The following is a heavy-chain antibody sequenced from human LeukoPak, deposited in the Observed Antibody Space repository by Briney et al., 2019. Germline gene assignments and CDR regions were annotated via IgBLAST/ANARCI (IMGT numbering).Heavy chain of an antibody. CDR1: GFTVSSNY. V-gene: IGHV3-66*01. D-gene: IGHD3-3*01. J-gene: IGHJ4*02. CDR2: IYSGGST. CDR3: AKLGFTIFGVVMEDYFDY. Sequence: GGSLRLSCAASGFTVSSNYMSWVRQAPGKGLEWASVIYSGGSTYYADSVKGRFTISRDNSKNTLYLQMNSLRAEDTAVYYCAKLGFTIFGVVMEDYFDYWGQGTLVTVSS.